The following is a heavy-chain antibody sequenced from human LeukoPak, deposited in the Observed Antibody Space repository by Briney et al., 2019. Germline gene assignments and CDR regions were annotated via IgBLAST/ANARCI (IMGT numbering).Heavy chain of an antibody. V-gene: IGHV3-30*04. Sequence: GSLRLSCAASGFSFSSYTMHWVRQAPGKGLEWVAVISYDGSNKYYADSVKGRFTISRDNSKNTVYLQMNILRPEDTAVYYCAILRDWANDAFDIWGQGTKVIVSS. CDR1: GFSFSSYT. J-gene: IGHJ3*02. D-gene: IGHD2-21*01. CDR2: ISYDGSNK. CDR3: AILRDWANDAFDI.